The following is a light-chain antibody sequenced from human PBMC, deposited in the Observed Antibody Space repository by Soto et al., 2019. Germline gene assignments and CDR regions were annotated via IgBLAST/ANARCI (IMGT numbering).Light chain of an antibody. CDR3: SSFTSSSTLV. Sequence: QSALTQPASVSGSPGQSITISCTGTSSDVGGYNYVSWYQQHPGKAPKLMINDVSNRPSGVSNRFSGSKSGNTASLTISGLQAEDEAVYYCSSFTSSSTLVFGGGTKVTVL. CDR1: SSDVGGYNY. V-gene: IGLV2-14*01. CDR2: DVS. J-gene: IGLJ2*01.